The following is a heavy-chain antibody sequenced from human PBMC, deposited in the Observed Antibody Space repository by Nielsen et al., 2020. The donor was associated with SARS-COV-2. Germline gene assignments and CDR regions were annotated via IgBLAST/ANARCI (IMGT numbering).Heavy chain of an antibody. D-gene: IGHD6-19*01. CDR3: AKTGYSSGWYPDYMDV. Sequence: SETLSLTCAVSGGSISSSNWWSWVRQPPGKGLEWIGEIYHSGSTNYNPSLKSRVTISVDTSKNQFSLKLSSVTAADTAVYYCAKTGYSSGWYPDYMDVWGKGTTVTVSS. CDR1: GGSISSSNW. CDR2: IYHSGST. J-gene: IGHJ6*03. V-gene: IGHV4-4*02.